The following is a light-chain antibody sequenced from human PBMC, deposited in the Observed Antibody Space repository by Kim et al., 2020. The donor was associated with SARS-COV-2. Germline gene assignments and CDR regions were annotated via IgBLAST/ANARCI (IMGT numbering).Light chain of an antibody. CDR2: AAS. CDR1: QDIGNS. CDR3: QQYDTYPYT. Sequence: IQMSQSPSSLSASVGDRVTITCRASQDIGNSLAWFQQNPGKAPKSLIYAASTLQNGVPTKFSGSGSGTEFTLTISSVQPEDFAIFYCQQYDTYPYTFGQGTKLEIK. V-gene: IGKV1-16*02. J-gene: IGKJ2*01.